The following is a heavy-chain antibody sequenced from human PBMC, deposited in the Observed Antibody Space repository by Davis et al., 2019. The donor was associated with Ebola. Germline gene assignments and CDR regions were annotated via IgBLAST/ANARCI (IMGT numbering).Heavy chain of an antibody. CDR3: ARPYYGSGSYYPLYYYYYGMDV. J-gene: IGHJ6*02. V-gene: IGHV4-39*01. CDR1: GGSVSSSSYY. Sequence: PSETLSLTCTVSGGSVSSSSYYWGWIRQPPGKGLEWIGCIYYSGSTYYNPSLKSRVTISVDTSKNQFSLKLSSVTAADTAVYYCARPYYGSGSYYPLYYYYYGMDVWGQGTTVTVSS. CDR2: IYYSGST. D-gene: IGHD3-10*01.